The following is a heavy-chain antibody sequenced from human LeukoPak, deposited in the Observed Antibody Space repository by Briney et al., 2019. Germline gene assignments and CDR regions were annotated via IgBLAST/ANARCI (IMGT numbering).Heavy chain of an antibody. D-gene: IGHD3-16*01. J-gene: IGHJ4*02. V-gene: IGHV3-53*01. Sequence: GGSLRLSCAASGFTVSSNYMSWVRQAPGKGLAWVSVIYSGGSRYYADSVKGRFSLSRDNSRNALYLQMNSLRADDTAVYYCARSAPLGTHQYYFDYWGQGTLVTVSS. CDR2: IYSGGSR. CDR1: GFTVSSNY. CDR3: ARSAPLGTHQYYFDY.